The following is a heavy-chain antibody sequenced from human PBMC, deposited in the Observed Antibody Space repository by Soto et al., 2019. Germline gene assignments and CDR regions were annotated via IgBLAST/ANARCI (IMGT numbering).Heavy chain of an antibody. V-gene: IGHV1-18*01. CDR3: ASDAYGVYSY. D-gene: IGHD4-17*01. CDR2: ISTYNGNT. J-gene: IGHJ4*02. CDR1: GYTFNNYG. Sequence: QVQLVQSGGEEKKPGASVTVSCKASGYTFNNYGISWVRQAPGQGLEWMGWISTYNGNTNYAQKLQDRVTMTTGTSTSKAYMELRSLRSDDTAVYYCASDAYGVYSYWGQGTLVTVSS.